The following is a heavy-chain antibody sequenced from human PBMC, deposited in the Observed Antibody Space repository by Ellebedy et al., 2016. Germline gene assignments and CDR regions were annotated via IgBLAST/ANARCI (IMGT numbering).Heavy chain of an antibody. CDR3: ASLMNGAVLDY. V-gene: IGHV3-33*01. D-gene: IGHD2-8*01. J-gene: IGHJ4*02. CDR2: IWSYGSNK. Sequence: GESLKISCAASGFTFSSYGMHWVRQAPGKGLEWVAVIWSYGSNKYYADSVKGRVTISRDNSKNTLYLQMNSLRAEDTAVYYCASLMNGAVLDYWGQGTLVTVSS. CDR1: GFTFSSYG.